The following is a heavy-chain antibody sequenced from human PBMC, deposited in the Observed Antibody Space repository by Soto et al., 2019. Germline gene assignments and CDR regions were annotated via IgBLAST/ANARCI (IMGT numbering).Heavy chain of an antibody. CDR3: VHRLTGGGVDS. J-gene: IGHJ4*02. CDR1: GFSLSSSGVG. CDR2: IYWDDDK. Sequence: QITLKESGPSLVKPTETLTLTCTFSGFSLSSSGVGVASICQPPGKPLEWLAPIYWDDDKSTTPSLKSRLTIPKDSSKDHVVLLMTNMDPVATATYCCVHRLTGGGVDSWGQGTL. D-gene: IGHD2-8*02. V-gene: IGHV2-5*02.